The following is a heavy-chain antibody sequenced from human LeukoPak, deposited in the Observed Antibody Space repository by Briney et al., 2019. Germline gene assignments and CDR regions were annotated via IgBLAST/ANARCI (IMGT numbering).Heavy chain of an antibody. J-gene: IGHJ5*02. CDR1: GGTFSSYA. CDR3: ARVGQSGYCSGGSCYSWFDP. CDR2: IIPIFGTA. V-gene: IGHV1-69*06. Sequence: GTSVKVSCKASGGTFSSYAISWVRQAPGQGLEWMGGIIPIFGTANYAQKFQGRVTITADKSTSTAYMELSSLRSEDTAVYYCARVGQSGYCSGGSCYSWFDPWGQGTLVTVSS. D-gene: IGHD2-15*01.